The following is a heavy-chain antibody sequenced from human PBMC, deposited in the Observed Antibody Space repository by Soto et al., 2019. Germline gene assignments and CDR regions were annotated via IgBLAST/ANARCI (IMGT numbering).Heavy chain of an antibody. J-gene: IGHJ6*02. V-gene: IGHV3-23*01. CDR1: GFTFSSYA. Sequence: GGSLRLSCAASGFTFSSYAMSWVRQSPGKGLEWVSAISGSGGSTYYADSVKGRFTISRDNSKNTLYLQMNSLRAEDTAVYYCAKTVSFGYYYYYYGMDVWGQGTTVTVSS. CDR2: ISGSGGST. CDR3: AKTVSFGYYYYYYGMDV. D-gene: IGHD3-16*01.